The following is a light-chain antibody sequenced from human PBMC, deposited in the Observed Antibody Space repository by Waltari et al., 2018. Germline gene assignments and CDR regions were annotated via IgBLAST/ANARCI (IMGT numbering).Light chain of an antibody. J-gene: IGLJ2*01. V-gene: IGLV2-8*01. CDR1: SSDVGASNY. CDR2: EVS. CDR3: SSDAGSNNYVI. Sequence: QSALTQPPSASGSLGQSVTISCTGTSSDVGASNYVSWYQQNPGKAPKLMIFEVSERPSGVPDRFSGSRSGNTASLTVSGLQAEDEADYYCSSDAGSNNYVILGGGTKLTVL.